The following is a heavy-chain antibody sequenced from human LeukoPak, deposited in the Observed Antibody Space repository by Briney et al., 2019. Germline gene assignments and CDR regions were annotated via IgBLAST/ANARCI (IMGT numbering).Heavy chain of an antibody. CDR1: GFTFSSYI. J-gene: IGHJ4*02. CDR3: ARVYCSGGSCSTGDYFDY. D-gene: IGHD2-15*01. CDR2: ISSSSSTI. Sequence: GGSLRLSCAASGFTFSSYIMNCVRQAPGEGLEWVSYISSSSSTIHYADSVKGRFTISRDNAKNSLYLKMYSLRAEDTAVYYCARVYCSGGSCSTGDYFDYWGQGTLVTVSS. V-gene: IGHV3-48*01.